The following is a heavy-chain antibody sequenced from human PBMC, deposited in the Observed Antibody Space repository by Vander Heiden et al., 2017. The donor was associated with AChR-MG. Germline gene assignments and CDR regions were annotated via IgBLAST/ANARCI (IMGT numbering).Heavy chain of an antibody. D-gene: IGHD2-15*01. CDR3: ARGGNPVAAIPFDY. Sequence: QLQLQESGSGLVKPSQTLSLTCAVSGGSIRSGGYSWSWIRQPPGKGLEWIGYIYHSGSTYYNPSLKSRVTISVDRSKNQFSLKLSSVTAADTAVHYCARGGNPVAAIPFDYWGQGTLVTVSS. CDR2: IYHSGST. J-gene: IGHJ4*02. V-gene: IGHV4-30-2*01. CDR1: GGSIRSGGYS.